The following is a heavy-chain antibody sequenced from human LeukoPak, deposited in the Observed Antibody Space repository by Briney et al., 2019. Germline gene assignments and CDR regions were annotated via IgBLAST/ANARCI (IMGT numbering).Heavy chain of an antibody. D-gene: IGHD3-10*01. CDR1: GYTFTSYA. CDR2: INAGNGNP. J-gene: IGHJ6*04. Sequence: ASVKLSCKSSGYTFTSYAMHWVRQPPGQRQELMGWINAGNGNPNYSQKFQGRLTITRVTSANTPYMELISLRSEGTAVYYCERPQFRGSSGTTRYYGMDVWGKGTTVTVSS. CDR3: ERPQFRGSSGTTRYYGMDV. V-gene: IGHV1-3*01.